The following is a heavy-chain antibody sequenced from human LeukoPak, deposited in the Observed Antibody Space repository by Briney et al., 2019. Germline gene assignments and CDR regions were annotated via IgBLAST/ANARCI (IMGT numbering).Heavy chain of an antibody. Sequence: SETLSLTCTVSGYSTSSGYYWGWIRQPPGKGLEWIGSIYHSGSTYYNPSLKSRVTISVDTSKNQFSLKLSSVTAADTAVYYCARGRVTVVDYWGRGTLVTVSS. CDR2: IYHSGST. J-gene: IGHJ2*01. CDR3: ARGRVTVVDY. CDR1: GYSTSSGYY. V-gene: IGHV4-38-2*02. D-gene: IGHD4-23*01.